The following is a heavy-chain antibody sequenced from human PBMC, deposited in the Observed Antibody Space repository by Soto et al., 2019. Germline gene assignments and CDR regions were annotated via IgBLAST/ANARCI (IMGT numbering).Heavy chain of an antibody. CDR2: IYYSGST. CDR3: ARGYDYIWGSYRQYAFDI. CDR1: GGSISSYY. J-gene: IGHJ3*02. D-gene: IGHD3-16*02. Sequence: QVQLQESGPGLVKPSETLSLTCTVSGGSISSYYWSWIRQPPGKGLEWIGYIYYSGSTNYNPSLKSRVTISVDTSKNQFSLKLSSVTAADTAVYYCARGYDYIWGSYRQYAFDIWVQGTMVTVSS. V-gene: IGHV4-59*01.